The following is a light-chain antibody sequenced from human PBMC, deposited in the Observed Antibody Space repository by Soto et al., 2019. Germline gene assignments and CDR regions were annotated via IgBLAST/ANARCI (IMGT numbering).Light chain of an antibody. Sequence: QAVVTQPPSVSGAPGQRVTISCTGSSSNIGAGYDVHWYQQLPGTAPKGVIYDNNSRPSGVPGRFSGSKSGGSASLAITGLQAEDEGDYYCHSYDVSLSGPVFGGGTKLTVL. CDR2: DNN. CDR1: SSNIGAGYD. J-gene: IGLJ2*01. CDR3: HSYDVSLSGPV. V-gene: IGLV1-40*03.